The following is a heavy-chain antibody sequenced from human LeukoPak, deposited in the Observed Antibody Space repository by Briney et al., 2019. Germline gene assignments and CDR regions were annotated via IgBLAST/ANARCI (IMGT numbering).Heavy chain of an antibody. D-gene: IGHD6-13*01. CDR1: GYTFTSYG. Sequence: ASVKVSCKASGYTFTSYGISWVRQAPGQGLEWMGWISAYNGNTNYAQKLQGRVTMTTDTSTSTAYMELRSLRSDDTAVYYCARDPRMAAAGPPLLAFDIWGQGTMVTVSS. J-gene: IGHJ3*02. CDR3: ARDPRMAAAGPPLLAFDI. CDR2: ISAYNGNT. V-gene: IGHV1-18*01.